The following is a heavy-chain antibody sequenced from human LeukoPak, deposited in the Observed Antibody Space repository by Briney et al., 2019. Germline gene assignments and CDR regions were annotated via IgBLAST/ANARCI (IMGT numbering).Heavy chain of an antibody. D-gene: IGHD3-3*01. CDR3: ARDGFCDF. J-gene: IGHJ4*02. CDR1: GFSLNSYW. V-gene: IGHV3-48*01. Sequence: GGSLRLSCEAYGFSLNSYWMHWVRQAPGKGLEWVAYISSNGSTTYYADSMKGRFTISRDNAKNLLYLQMDNLRAEDTAVYYCARDGFCDFWGQGTLVTVSS. CDR2: ISSNGSTT.